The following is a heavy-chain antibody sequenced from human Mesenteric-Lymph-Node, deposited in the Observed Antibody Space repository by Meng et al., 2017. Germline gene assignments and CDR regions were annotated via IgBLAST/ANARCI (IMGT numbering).Heavy chain of an antibody. D-gene: IGHD6-19*01. CDR3: ARIAYSSGWYY. V-gene: IGHV4-39*07. J-gene: IGHJ4*02. CDR2: VYYTGTA. CDR1: GASISNSHYY. Sequence: GSLRLSCTVSGASISNSHYYWGWIRQPPGKGLEWIGHVYYTGTAYYNPSLQSRVTILVDTSKNQFSLKLSSVTAADTAVYYCARIAYSSGWYYWGQGTLVTVSS.